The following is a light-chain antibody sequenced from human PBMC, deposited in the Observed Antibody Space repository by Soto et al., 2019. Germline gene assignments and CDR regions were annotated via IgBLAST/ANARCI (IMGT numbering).Light chain of an antibody. Sequence: DIQMTPSPSSLSASVGDRVTITCRASQSITSYLNWYQQKLGKAPKLLIYGASSLQSGVPSRFSGSGSGTDFTLTISSLQPEDFATYYCQQSYSTPHTFGQGTRLEIK. CDR1: QSITSY. J-gene: IGKJ5*01. CDR3: QQSYSTPHT. CDR2: GAS. V-gene: IGKV1-39*01.